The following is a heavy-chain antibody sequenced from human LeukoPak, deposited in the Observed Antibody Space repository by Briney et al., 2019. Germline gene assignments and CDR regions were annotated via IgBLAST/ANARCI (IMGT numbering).Heavy chain of an antibody. CDR3: ARGRIMRRWDYSSSSRGYYYGMDV. Sequence: SETLSLTCAVYGGSFSGYYWSWIRQPPGKGLEWIGEINHSGSTNYNPSHKSRVTISVDTSKNQFSLKLSSVTAADTAVYYCARGRIMRRWDYSSSSRGYYYGMDVWGQGTTVTVSS. J-gene: IGHJ6*02. V-gene: IGHV4-34*01. CDR2: INHSGST. D-gene: IGHD6-6*01. CDR1: GGSFSGYY.